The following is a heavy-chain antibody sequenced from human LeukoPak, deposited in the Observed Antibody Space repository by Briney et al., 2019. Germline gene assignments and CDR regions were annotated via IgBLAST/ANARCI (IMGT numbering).Heavy chain of an antibody. CDR3: ARSFFYSSSSGGDY. CDR1: GGSISSYY. V-gene: IGHV4-4*07. Sequence: SETLSLTCTVSGGSISSYYWSWIRQPAGKGLEWIGRIYTSGSTNYNPSLKSRVTISVDTSKNQFSLKLSSVTAADTAVYYCARSFFYSSSSGGDYWGQGTLVTVSS. D-gene: IGHD6-6*01. J-gene: IGHJ4*02. CDR2: IYTSGST.